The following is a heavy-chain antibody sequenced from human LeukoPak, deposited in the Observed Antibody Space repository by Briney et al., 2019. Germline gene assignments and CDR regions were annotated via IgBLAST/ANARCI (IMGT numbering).Heavy chain of an antibody. CDR2: ISGSGDST. Sequence: GGSLRLSCAASGITFSTYAMNWVRQAPGKGLEWVSTISGSGDSTYYADSVKGRFTISRDNSKNTLLLQMNSLRAEDTAVYYCAKGGAGYCSSTSCLYYFDYWGQGTLVTVST. D-gene: IGHD2-2*01. V-gene: IGHV3-23*01. CDR1: GITFSTYA. J-gene: IGHJ4*02. CDR3: AKGGAGYCSSTSCLYYFDY.